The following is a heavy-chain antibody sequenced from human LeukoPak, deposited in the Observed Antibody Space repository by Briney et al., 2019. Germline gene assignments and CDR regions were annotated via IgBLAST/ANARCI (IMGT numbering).Heavy chain of an antibody. CDR1: GFTLSSNY. V-gene: IGHV3-66*01. CDR2: IYSGGST. Sequence: GGSLRLSCAASGFTLSSNYMSWVRQAPGKGLEWVSVIYSGGSTYYADSVKGRFTISRDNSKNTLSLQMNSLRAEDTAVYYCARDLYGSGSYRYWGQGTLVTVSS. J-gene: IGHJ4*02. CDR3: ARDLYGSGSYRY. D-gene: IGHD3-10*01.